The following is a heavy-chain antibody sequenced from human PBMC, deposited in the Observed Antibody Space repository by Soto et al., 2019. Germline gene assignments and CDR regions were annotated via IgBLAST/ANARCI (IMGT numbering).Heavy chain of an antibody. V-gene: IGHV3-33*01. CDR2: IWYDGSNK. J-gene: IGHJ6*02. CDR1: GFSFSRYG. CDR3: TRANYGSGSNYYYGLDV. Sequence: QVQLVESGGGVVQPGRSLRLSCAASGFSFSRYGMHWVRQAPGKGLDWVAVIWYDGSNKYYAESVKGRFTISRDNPKNTLYLQMNSLRAEDTAVYYCTRANYGSGSNYYYGLDVWGQGTTVTVTS. D-gene: IGHD3-10*01.